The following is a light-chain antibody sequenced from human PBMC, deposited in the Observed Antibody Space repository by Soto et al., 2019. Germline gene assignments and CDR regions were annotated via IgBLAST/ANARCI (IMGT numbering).Light chain of an antibody. CDR3: QHRSNWPPT. J-gene: IGKJ4*01. V-gene: IGKV3-11*01. CDR2: DAS. CDR1: QSVSSY. Sequence: EIVLTQSPATLSLSPGERATLSCRASQSVSSYLAWYQQKRGQPPRLLIYDASNKATGIPARFSGSGSGTDFTLTISSLEPEDFAVYYCQHRSNWPPTFGGGTKVEIK.